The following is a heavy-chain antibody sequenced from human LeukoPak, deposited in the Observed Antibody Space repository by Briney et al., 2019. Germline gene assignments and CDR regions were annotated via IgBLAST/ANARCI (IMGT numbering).Heavy chain of an antibody. CDR2: VDHTGST. V-gene: IGHV4-59*01. D-gene: IGHD1-1*01. CDR1: DDSITMYY. Sequence: SETLSLTCTVSDDSITMYYWTWIRQPPGKGLEWIGYVDHTGSTNFNPSLNGRVSIPRDTSKNLFSLRLRSVTAADTAVYFCARGRVSSSTWYSTYYYYFYMDVWGKGTTVTVSS. J-gene: IGHJ6*03. CDR3: ARGRVSSSTWYSTYYYYFYMDV.